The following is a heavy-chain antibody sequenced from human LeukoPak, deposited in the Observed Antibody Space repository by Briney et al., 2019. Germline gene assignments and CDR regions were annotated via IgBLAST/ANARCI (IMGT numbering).Heavy chain of an antibody. J-gene: IGHJ6*02. Sequence: GGSLRLSCAASGFTFSNYGLHWVRQAPGKGLEWVAVISYDGSNKYYGDSVKGRFTISRDNSKNTLNLQMNSLRAEDTAVYYCAKVVGDGTYYYYGVDVWGQGTTVTVSS. CDR3: AKVVGDGTYYYYGVDV. V-gene: IGHV3-30*18. CDR1: GFTFSNYG. D-gene: IGHD3-16*01. CDR2: ISYDGSNK.